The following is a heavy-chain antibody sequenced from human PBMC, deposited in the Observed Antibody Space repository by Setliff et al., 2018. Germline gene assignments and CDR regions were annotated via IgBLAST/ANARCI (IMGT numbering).Heavy chain of an antibody. D-gene: IGHD3-16*01. Sequence: GGSLRLSCAASGFFFRSYEMNWVRQTPGKGLGWVSYINSGGTKIYYADSVEGRFTISRDNGKNSLFLQMNSVRAEDTAVYYCARSINGYQQRYDFWGQGALVTVSS. CDR2: INSGGTKI. CDR3: ARSINGYQQRYDF. J-gene: IGHJ4*02. CDR1: GFFFRSYE. V-gene: IGHV3-48*03.